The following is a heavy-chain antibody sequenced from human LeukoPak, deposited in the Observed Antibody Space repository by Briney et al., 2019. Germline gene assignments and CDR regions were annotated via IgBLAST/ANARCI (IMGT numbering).Heavy chain of an antibody. Sequence: PSETLSLTCGVYGGFFSGYYWNWIRQSPGKGLEWIGEINHSGSTNYNPSLKSRVTMSVDTSQKQFSLRLTSVTAADTAVYYCARGRYLTTLGGAAAGFLDYWGQGTLVTVSS. CDR2: INHSGST. CDR3: ARGRYLTTLGGAAAGFLDY. V-gene: IGHV4-34*01. J-gene: IGHJ4*02. CDR1: GGFFSGYY. D-gene: IGHD6-13*01.